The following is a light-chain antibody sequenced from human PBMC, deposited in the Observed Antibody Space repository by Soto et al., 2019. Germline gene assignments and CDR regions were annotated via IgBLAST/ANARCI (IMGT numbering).Light chain of an antibody. CDR1: SSDVGGYDY. V-gene: IGLV2-14*01. CDR2: DVN. Sequence: QSVLTQPASGSGFPRQSSTISCTGTSSDVGGYDYVSWYQQLPGKAPKLLIYDVNNRLSGVSHRFSGSKSGNTASLTISGLQAEDEADYYCSSYTGSSTFVFGTGTKVTVL. CDR3: SSYTGSSTFV. J-gene: IGLJ1*01.